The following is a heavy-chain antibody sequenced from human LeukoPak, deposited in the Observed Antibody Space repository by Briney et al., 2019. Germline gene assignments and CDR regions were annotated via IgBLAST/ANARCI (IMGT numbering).Heavy chain of an antibody. V-gene: IGHV4-59*01. J-gene: IGHJ4*02. CDR3: ASVKRQLGYCNSTSCPLDY. CDR2: IYYSGST. CDR1: GGSISSYY. D-gene: IGHD2-2*01. Sequence: SETLSLTCTVSGGSISSYYWSWVRQPPGNGLEWIGYIYYSGSTNYNPSLKSRVTISVDTSKNQFSLKLSSVTAADTAVYYCASVKRQLGYCNSTSCPLDYWGQGTLVTVSS.